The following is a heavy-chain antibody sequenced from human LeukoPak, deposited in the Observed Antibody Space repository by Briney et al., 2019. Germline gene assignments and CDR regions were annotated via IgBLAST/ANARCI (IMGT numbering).Heavy chain of an antibody. J-gene: IGHJ4*02. CDR2: ISGSGVTT. Sequence: GGSLRLSCAASGFTFSSYGMHWVRQAPGQGLEWVSVISGSGVTTYYADSVKGRFSISRANSKNTLWLQMSSLRAEDTAVYFCTKSPFSGSYRFEDWGQGTLVTVSS. D-gene: IGHD1-26*01. CDR3: TKSPFSGSYRFED. CDR1: GFTFSSYG. V-gene: IGHV3-23*01.